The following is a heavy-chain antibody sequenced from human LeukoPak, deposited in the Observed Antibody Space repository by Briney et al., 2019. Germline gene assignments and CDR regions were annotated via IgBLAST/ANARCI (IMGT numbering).Heavy chain of an antibody. V-gene: IGHV1-2*02. CDR1: GYTFTGYY. Sequence: GASVKVSCKASGYTFTGYYMHWVRQAPGQGLEWMGWINPNSGGTNYAQKFQGRVTMTRDTSISTAYMELSRLRSDDTAVYYCARDSEGNRGRSFDYWGQGTLVTVSS. CDR2: INPNSGGT. D-gene: IGHD3-10*01. J-gene: IGHJ4*02. CDR3: ARDSEGNRGRSFDY.